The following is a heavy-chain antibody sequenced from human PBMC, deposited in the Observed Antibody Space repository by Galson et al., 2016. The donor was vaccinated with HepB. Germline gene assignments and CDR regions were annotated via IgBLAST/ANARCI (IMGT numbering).Heavy chain of an antibody. CDR3: AREPRHLYSQGYYGMDV. CDR2: MNPNSGNT. V-gene: IGHV1-8*01. D-gene: IGHD2-15*01. CDR1: GYTFTNYD. J-gene: IGHJ6*02. Sequence: SGYTFTNYDISWVRQASGQGLEWVGWMNPNSGNTGYAEKFQDRVTMTRDTSKSTAYMELSSLRSEDTAVYYCAREPRHLYSQGYYGMDVWGQGTTVIVSS.